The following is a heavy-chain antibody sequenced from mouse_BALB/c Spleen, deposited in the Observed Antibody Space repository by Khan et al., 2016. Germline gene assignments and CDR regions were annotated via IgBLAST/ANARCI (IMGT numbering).Heavy chain of an antibody. D-gene: IGHD3-1*01. Sequence: QVQLKQSGAELAKPGASVKMSCKASGYTFTSYWMHWVKQRPGQGLEWIGYINPSTGYTEYNQKFKDKATLTADKSSSTAYMQLSSLTSDDSAVYYCARMGSYAYWGQGTLVTVSA. CDR3: ARMGSYAY. V-gene: IGHV1-7*01. CDR2: INPSTGYT. CDR1: GYTFTSYW. J-gene: IGHJ3*01.